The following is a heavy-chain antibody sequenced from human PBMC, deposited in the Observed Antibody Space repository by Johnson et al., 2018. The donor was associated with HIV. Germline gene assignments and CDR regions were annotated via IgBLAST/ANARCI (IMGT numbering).Heavy chain of an antibody. V-gene: IGHV3-33*06. CDR2: IWYDGRYK. D-gene: IGHD3-10*01. J-gene: IGHJ3*02. Sequence: QVQLVESGGGVVQPGRSLRLSCAASGFTFSSYGMHWVRQAPGKGLEWVAVIWYDGRYKYSTDSLKGRFTIYRDNSKNTLYLQMNSLRMEDTAVYDCAKSTQASILRESGPYGAFDIWGQGTMVTVSS. CDR3: AKSTQASILRESGPYGAFDI. CDR1: GFTFSSYG.